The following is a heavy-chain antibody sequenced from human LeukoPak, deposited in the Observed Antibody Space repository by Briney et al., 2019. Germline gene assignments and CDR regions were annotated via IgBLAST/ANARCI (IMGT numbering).Heavy chain of an antibody. Sequence: PGGSLRLSCAASGFTFRSDWMSWVRRAPGKGLEWVANINQDGSQKYYVDSVKGRFTISRDNAKNSLYLQMNSLRAGDTAVYYCARNTPSLTTYGMDVWGQGTTVTVSS. V-gene: IGHV3-7*05. CDR2: INQDGSQK. CDR3: ARNTPSLTTYGMDV. J-gene: IGHJ6*02. D-gene: IGHD1-14*01. CDR1: GFTFRSDW.